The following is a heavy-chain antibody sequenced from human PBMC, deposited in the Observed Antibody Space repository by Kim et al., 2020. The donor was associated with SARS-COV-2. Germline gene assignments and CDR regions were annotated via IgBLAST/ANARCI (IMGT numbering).Heavy chain of an antibody. D-gene: IGHD1-26*01. CDR3: ATSGSYRLFDY. V-gene: IGHV1-3*01. J-gene: IGHJ4*02. Sequence: KSSPKFQGRVTITRDTSASTAYMELSSLRSEDTAVYYCATSGSYRLFDYWGQGTLVTVSS.